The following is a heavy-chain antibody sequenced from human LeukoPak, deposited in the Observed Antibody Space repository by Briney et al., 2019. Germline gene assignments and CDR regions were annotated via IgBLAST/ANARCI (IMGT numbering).Heavy chain of an antibody. D-gene: IGHD3-22*01. J-gene: IGHJ4*02. V-gene: IGHV3-30*04. CDR3: ARDNIYDSSAY. Sequence: GGSLRLSCAASGFTFSNYAMHWVRQAPGKGLEWVAVMSYDGSYKFYADSVKGRFTISRDNSKNTLYLQMNSLRAEDTAVYYCARDNIYDSSAYWGQGTLVTVSS. CDR2: MSYDGSYK. CDR1: GFTFSNYA.